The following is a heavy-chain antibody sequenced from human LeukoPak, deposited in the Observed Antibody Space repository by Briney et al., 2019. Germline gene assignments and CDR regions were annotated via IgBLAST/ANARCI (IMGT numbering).Heavy chain of an antibody. CDR1: GGSISSYY. CDR3: ARDNMDGYVWGMDV. D-gene: IGHD3-16*01. CDR2: VYYSGST. J-gene: IGHJ6*02. Sequence: SETLSLTCTVSGGSISSYYWSWIRQPPGKGLERIGYVYYSGSTNYNPSLKSRVTISVDTSKNQFSLKLSSVTAADTAVYYCARDNMDGYVWGMDVWGQGTTVTVSS. V-gene: IGHV4-59*01.